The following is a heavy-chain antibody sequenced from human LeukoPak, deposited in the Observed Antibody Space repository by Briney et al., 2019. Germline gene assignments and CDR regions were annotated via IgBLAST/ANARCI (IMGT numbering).Heavy chain of an antibody. V-gene: IGHV4-28*01. CDR2: IYHSGTT. J-gene: IGHJ4*02. CDR3: ARSSGTGTFSY. Sequence: SDTLSLTCAVSGYSITSSSWWGWIRQPPGKGLEWIGYIYHSGTTYYNPFLQSRVTMSVDTSKNQFSLKLSSVTAVDTAVYYCARSSGTGTFSYWGQGTLVTVSS. CDR1: GYSITSSSW. D-gene: IGHD6-25*01.